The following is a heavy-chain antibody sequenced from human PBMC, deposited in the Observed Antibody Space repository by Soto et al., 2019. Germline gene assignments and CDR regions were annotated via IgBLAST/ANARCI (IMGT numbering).Heavy chain of an antibody. J-gene: IGHJ3*02. CDR1: GFTFSSYA. Sequence: GSLRLSCAASGFTFSSYAMSWVRQAPGKGLEWVSAISGSGGSTYYADSVKGRFTISRDNSKNTLYLQMNSLRAEGTAVYYCAKGLSGLVTAFDIWGQGTMVTVSS. CDR3: AKGLSGLVTAFDI. CDR2: ISGSGGST. D-gene: IGHD6-25*01. V-gene: IGHV3-23*01.